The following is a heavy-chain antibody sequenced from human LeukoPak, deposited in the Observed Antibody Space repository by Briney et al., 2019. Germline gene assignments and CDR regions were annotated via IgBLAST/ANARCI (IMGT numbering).Heavy chain of an antibody. D-gene: IGHD1-26*01. V-gene: IGHV3-23*01. CDR1: GFSFSSYD. Sequence: GGSLRLSCAASGFSFSSYDMSWVRQAPGEGLEWVSIISSSGSNTIYADSVRGRFTISRDNSKSTLFLQMNSLRAEDTAVYFCAKGASGSHCYSFDYWGQGTLVTVSS. J-gene: IGHJ4*02. CDR2: ISSSGSNT. CDR3: AKGASGSHCYSFDY.